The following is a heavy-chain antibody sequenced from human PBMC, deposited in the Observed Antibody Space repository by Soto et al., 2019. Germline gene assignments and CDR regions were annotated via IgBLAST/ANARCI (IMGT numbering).Heavy chain of an antibody. CDR1: GFTFSDYY. D-gene: IGHD3-16*01. V-gene: IGHV3-11*01. Sequence: QVQLVESGGGLVKPGGSLRLSCAASGFTFSDYYMSWIRQAPGKGLEWVSYISSSSSTIYYADSVKGRFTISRDNAKNSLYVKMNSLRAEDTAVYYCERAGRDYDYIWWTGGAFDLWGQGTIVTVSS. CDR3: ERAGRDYDYIWWTGGAFDL. J-gene: IGHJ3*01. CDR2: ISSSSSTI.